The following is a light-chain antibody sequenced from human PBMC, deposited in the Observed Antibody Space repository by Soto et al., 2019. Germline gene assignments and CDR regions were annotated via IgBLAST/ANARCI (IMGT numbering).Light chain of an antibody. CDR2: EGS. V-gene: IGLV2-23*01. CDR3: CSYAGSSTWV. CDR1: SSDVGSYTL. J-gene: IGLJ3*02. Sequence: QSVLTQPASVSGSPGQSITISCTGTSSDVGSYTLVSWYQHHPGKAPKLMIYEGSKLPSGVSNRFSGSKSGNTASLTISGLQAEDEADYYCCSYAGSSTWVFGGGTKLTVL.